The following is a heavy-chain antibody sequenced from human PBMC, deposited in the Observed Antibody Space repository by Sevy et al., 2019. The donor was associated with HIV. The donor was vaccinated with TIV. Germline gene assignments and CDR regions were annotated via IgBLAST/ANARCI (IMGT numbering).Heavy chain of an antibody. CDR1: GFTFSGSA. CDR2: IRSKANSYAT. J-gene: IGHJ4*02. V-gene: IGHV3-73*01. CDR3: TLTTAADYYGSGSTSVGWY. D-gene: IGHD3-10*01. Sequence: GGSLRLSCAASGFTFSGSAMHWVRQASGKGLEWVGRIRSKANSYATAYAASVKGRFTISRDDSKNMAYLQMNSLKTEDTAVYYCTLTTAADYYGSGSTSVGWYWGQGTLVTVSS.